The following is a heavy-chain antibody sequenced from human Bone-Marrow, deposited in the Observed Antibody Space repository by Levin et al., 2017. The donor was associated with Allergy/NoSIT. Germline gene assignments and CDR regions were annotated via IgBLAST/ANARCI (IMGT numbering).Heavy chain of an antibody. CDR2: ISSSSSYI. D-gene: IGHD5-18*01. Sequence: GGSLRLSCAASGFTFSSYSMNWVRQAPGKGLEWVSSISSSSSYIYYADSVKGRFTISRDNAKNSLYLQMNSLRAEDTAVYYCAREGSEYTAMAYNWFDPWGQGTLVTVSS. V-gene: IGHV3-21*01. CDR3: AREGSEYTAMAYNWFDP. J-gene: IGHJ5*02. CDR1: GFTFSSYS.